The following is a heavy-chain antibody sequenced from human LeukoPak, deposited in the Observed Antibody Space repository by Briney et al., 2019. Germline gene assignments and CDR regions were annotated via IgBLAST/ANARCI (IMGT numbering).Heavy chain of an antibody. CDR1: GYTFTCYY. CDR2: INPNSGGT. Sequence: ASVKVSCKASGYTFTCYYMHWVRQAPGQGLEWMGWINPNSGGTNYAQKFQGRVTMTRDTSISTAYMELSRLRSDDTAVYYCARDKQAVVRGVIANWFDPWGQGTLVTVSS. CDR3: ARDKQAVVRGVIANWFDP. V-gene: IGHV1-2*02. D-gene: IGHD3-10*01. J-gene: IGHJ5*02.